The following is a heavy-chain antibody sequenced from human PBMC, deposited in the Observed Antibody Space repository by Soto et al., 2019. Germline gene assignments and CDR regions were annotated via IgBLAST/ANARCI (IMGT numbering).Heavy chain of an antibody. Sequence: ASVKVSCMASGYTFTSYGISWVRQAPGQGLEWMGWISAYNGNTNYAQKLQGQVTISADKSISTAYLQWSSLKASDTAMYYCARHVDDYSISGAFDIWGQGTMVTVSS. V-gene: IGHV1-18*01. CDR1: GYTFTSYG. D-gene: IGHD4-4*01. CDR3: ARHVDDYSISGAFDI. CDR2: ISAYNGNT. J-gene: IGHJ3*02.